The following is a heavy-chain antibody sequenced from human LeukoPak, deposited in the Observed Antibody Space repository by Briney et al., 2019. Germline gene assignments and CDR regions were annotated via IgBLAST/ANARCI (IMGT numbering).Heavy chain of an antibody. J-gene: IGHJ4*02. Sequence: GESLKISCKSSGYSFTTYWLAWVRQMPGKGLEWMGIIYPGDSDTRYTPSFQGQVTISADKSISTAYLQWSSLKASDTAMYYCASSPKIAAAGPLFDYWGQGTLVTVSS. D-gene: IGHD6-13*01. CDR2: IYPGDSDT. CDR1: GYSFTTYW. V-gene: IGHV5-51*01. CDR3: ASSPKIAAAGPLFDY.